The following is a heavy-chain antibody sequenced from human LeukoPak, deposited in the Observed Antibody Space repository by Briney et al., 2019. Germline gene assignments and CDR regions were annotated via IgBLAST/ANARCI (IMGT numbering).Heavy chain of an antibody. CDR3: ARAEGRFLDFDY. V-gene: IGHV4-61*02. D-gene: IGHD3-3*01. J-gene: IGHJ4*02. CDR1: GGSISSGSYY. CDR2: IYTSGST. Sequence: PSETLSLTCTVSGGSISSGSYYWSWIRQPAGKGLEWIGRIYTSGSTNYNPSLKSRVTISVDTSKNQFSLKLSSVTAADTAVYYCARAEGRFLDFDYWGQGTLVTVSS.